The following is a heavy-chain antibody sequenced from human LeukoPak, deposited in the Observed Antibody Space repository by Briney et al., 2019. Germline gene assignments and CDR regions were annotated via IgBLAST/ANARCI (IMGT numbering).Heavy chain of an antibody. CDR3: ARGQWEPGADAFDI. CDR2: IYTSGST. D-gene: IGHD1-26*01. V-gene: IGHV4-61*02. J-gene: IGHJ3*02. CDR1: GGSISSGSYY. Sequence: PSETLSLTCTVSGGSISSGSYYWSWIRQPAGKGLEWIGRIYTSGSTNYNPSLKSRVTISVDTSKNQFSLKLSSVTAADTAVYYCARGQWEPGADAFDIWGQGTMVTVSS.